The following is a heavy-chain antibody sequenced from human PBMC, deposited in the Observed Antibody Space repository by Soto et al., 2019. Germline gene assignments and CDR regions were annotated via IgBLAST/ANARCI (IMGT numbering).Heavy chain of an antibody. D-gene: IGHD2-2*02. CDR3: ARDGDTAAILLVRYYMDV. J-gene: IGHJ6*03. V-gene: IGHV3-21*01. CDR2: ISSSSSYI. CDR1: GFTFSSYS. Sequence: PGGSLRLSCAASGFTFSSYSMNWVRQAPGKGLEWVSSISSSSSYIYYADSVKGRFTISRDNAKNSLYLQMNSLRAEDTAVYYCARDGDTAAILLVRYYMDVWGKGTTVTVSS.